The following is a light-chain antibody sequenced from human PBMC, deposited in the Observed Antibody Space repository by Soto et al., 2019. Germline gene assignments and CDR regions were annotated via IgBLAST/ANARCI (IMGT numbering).Light chain of an antibody. CDR2: GAS. V-gene: IGKV3-20*01. CDR1: QSVSSDY. CDR3: QQYGSSPSWT. Sequence: EVVLTQSPGTPSLSPGERATLSCRASQSVSSDYLVWYQQKPGQAPRLLISGASRRATGIPDRFSGSGSGTDFTLTISRLEPEDFAVYYCQQYGSSPSWTFGQGTKVDIK. J-gene: IGKJ1*01.